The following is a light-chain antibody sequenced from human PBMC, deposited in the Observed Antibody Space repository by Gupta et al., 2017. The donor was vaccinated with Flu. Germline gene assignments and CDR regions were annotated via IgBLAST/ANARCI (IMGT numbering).Light chain of an antibody. Sequence: EIVLTQSPGTLSLSPGERATLSCRARQSVSSSYLAWYQQKPGQAPRLLIYGASSRATGIPDRFSGSGSVTDFTLTISRLEPEDFAVYYCQEYGSSPPYTFGQGTKLEIK. CDR1: QSVSSSY. CDR3: QEYGSSPPYT. V-gene: IGKV3-20*01. CDR2: GAS. J-gene: IGKJ2*01.